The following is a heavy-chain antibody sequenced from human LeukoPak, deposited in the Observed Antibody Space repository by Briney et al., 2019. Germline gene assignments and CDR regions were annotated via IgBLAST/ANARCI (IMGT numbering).Heavy chain of an antibody. CDR3: ARVDEGGHFSYYGMDA. D-gene: IGHD3-16*01. CDR2: IKPKSDGT. J-gene: IGHJ6*02. Sequence: GASVKVSCEASGYSFNVYYIHWVRQAPGQGLEWMGWIKPKSDGTNYGQNFQGRVTMTRDTSISTAYMELSGLRSDDTAVYYCARVDEGGHFSYYGMDAWGQGTTVTVSS. V-gene: IGHV1-2*02. CDR1: GYSFNVYY.